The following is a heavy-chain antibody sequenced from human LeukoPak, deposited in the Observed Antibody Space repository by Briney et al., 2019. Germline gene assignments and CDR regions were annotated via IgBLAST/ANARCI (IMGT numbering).Heavy chain of an antibody. CDR1: GGSISSYY. CDR2: IYYSGST. CDR3: ARAIDGNWFDP. Sequence: SETLSLTCTVSGGSISSYYWSWIRQPPGKGLEWIGYIYYSGSTNYNPSLKSRVTISVDTSKNQFSLKLSSVTAADTAAYYCARAIDGNWFDPWGQGTLVTVSS. V-gene: IGHV4-59*01. J-gene: IGHJ5*02.